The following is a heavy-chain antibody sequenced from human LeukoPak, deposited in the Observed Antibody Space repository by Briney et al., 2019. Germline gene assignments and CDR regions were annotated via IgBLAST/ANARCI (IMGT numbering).Heavy chain of an antibody. V-gene: IGHV3-11*04. Sequence: PGGSLRLSCAASGFTFSDYYMSWIRQAPGKGLEWVSYISSSGSTIYYADSVKGRFTISRDNSKNTLYLQMNSLRAEDTAVYYCARELARTAADAFDIWGQGTMVTVSS. CDR3: ARELARTAADAFDI. CDR2: ISSSGSTI. CDR1: GFTFSDYY. J-gene: IGHJ3*02. D-gene: IGHD2-21*02.